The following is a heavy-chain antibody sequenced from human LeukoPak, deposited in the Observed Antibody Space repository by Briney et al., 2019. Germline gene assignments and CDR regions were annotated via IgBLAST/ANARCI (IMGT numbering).Heavy chain of an antibody. CDR1: GYTFTGYY. J-gene: IGHJ6*02. CDR3: ARVPVLGYSSSWYPDYGMDV. CDR2: INPNSGGT. V-gene: IGHV1-2*02. D-gene: IGHD6-13*01. Sequence: GASVKVSCKASGYTFTGYYMHWVRQAPGQGLEWMGWINPNSGGTNYAQKFQGRVTMTRDTSISTAYMELSRLRSDDTAVYYCARVPVLGYSSSWYPDYGMDVWGQGTTVTVSS.